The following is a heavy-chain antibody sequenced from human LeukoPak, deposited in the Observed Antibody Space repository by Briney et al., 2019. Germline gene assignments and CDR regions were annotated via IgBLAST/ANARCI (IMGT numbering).Heavy chain of an antibody. CDR1: GFTFSSYG. CDR3: AKDRLGGLLYFDS. CDR2: ISGSGGTT. Sequence: PGGSLRLSCAASGFTFSSYGMSWVRQAPGKGLEWVSAISGSGGTTYYADSVKGRFTISRDNSMNTLYLQMNSLRAEDTAVYSCAKDRLGGLLYFDSWGQGTLVTVSS. V-gene: IGHV3-23*01. D-gene: IGHD1-26*01. J-gene: IGHJ4*02.